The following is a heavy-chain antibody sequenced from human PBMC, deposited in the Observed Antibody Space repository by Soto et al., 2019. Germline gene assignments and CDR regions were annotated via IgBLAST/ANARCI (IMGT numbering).Heavy chain of an antibody. Sequence: GGSLRLSCAASGFTFSSYSMNWVRQALGKGLEWVSSISSSSSYIYYADSVKGRFTISRDNAKNSLYLQMNSLRAEDTAVYYCARAQTRSSSWPDYWGQGTLVTVSS. V-gene: IGHV3-21*01. CDR2: ISSSSSYI. D-gene: IGHD6-13*01. J-gene: IGHJ4*02. CDR3: ARAQTRSSSWPDY. CDR1: GFTFSSYS.